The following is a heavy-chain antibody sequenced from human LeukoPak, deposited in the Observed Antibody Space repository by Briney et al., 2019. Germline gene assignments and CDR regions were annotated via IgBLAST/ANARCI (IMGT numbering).Heavy chain of an antibody. CDR3: ARDGRYYDSSGYYGPNFDY. CDR2: IKQEGSEK. D-gene: IGHD3-22*01. J-gene: IGHJ4*02. CDR1: GFIFSSYW. Sequence: GGSLRLSCAASGFIFSSYWMSWVRQAPGKGLEWVANIKQEGSEKNYVDSVKGRFTISRDNAKNSLYLQMNSLRAEDTAVYYCARDGRYYDSSGYYGPNFDYWSQGTLVTVSS. V-gene: IGHV3-7*01.